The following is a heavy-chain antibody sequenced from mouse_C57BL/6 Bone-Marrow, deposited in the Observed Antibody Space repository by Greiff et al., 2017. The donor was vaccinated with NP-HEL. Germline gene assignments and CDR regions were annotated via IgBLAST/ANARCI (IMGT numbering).Heavy chain of an antibody. CDR1: GYTFTSYG. Sequence: QVQLQQSGAELARPGASVKLSCKASGYTFTSYGISWVKQRPGQGLEWIGEIYPRSGNTYYNEKFKGKATLTADKSSSTAYMELRSVTSEDSAVYVCARKEDYSCYYDYWGRGTTLTVTS. J-gene: IGHJ2*01. CDR2: IYPRSGNT. D-gene: IGHD1-1*01. CDR3: ARKEDYSCYYDY. V-gene: IGHV1-81*01.